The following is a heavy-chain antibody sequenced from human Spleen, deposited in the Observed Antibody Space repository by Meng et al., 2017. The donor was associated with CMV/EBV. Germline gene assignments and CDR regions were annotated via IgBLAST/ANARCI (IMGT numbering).Heavy chain of an antibody. CDR3: ARASPGYYDTSGYFENYYFDY. J-gene: IGHJ4*02. Sequence: GESLKISCAASGFTFSSYSMNWVRQAPGKGLEWVSYISSSSSTIYYADSVKGRFTISRDNAKNSLYLQMNSLRAEDTAVYYCARASPGYYDTSGYFENYYFDYWGQGTLVTVSS. D-gene: IGHD3-22*01. CDR1: GFTFSSYS. V-gene: IGHV3-48*04. CDR2: ISSSSSTI.